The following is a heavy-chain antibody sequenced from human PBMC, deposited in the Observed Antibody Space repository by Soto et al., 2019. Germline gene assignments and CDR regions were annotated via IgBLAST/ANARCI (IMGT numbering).Heavy chain of an antibody. CDR2: ISGDGRT. D-gene: IGHD3-22*01. V-gene: IGHV3-53*01. Sequence: SWVSQAPGKGLEWVAAISGDGRTRYESSMAGRFIIVRDNAQATLYLHVSSLRAEDTATYYCVRCHTSNFDSVPYTGSDCRGKGPHVTGAS. CDR3: VRCHTSNFDSVPYTGSDC. J-gene: IGHJ4*02.